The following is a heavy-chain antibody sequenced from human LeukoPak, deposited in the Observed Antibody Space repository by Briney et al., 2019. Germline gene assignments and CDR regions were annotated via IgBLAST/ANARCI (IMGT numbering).Heavy chain of an antibody. D-gene: IGHD3-3*01. Sequence: PGGSLRLSCAASGFTFSSYEMNWVRQAPGKGLEWVSYINSSGSTIYYADSVKGRFTISRDNAKNSLYLQMNSLRAEDTAVYYCAGAPQYYDFWSDYYGFVPWGQGTLVTVSS. V-gene: IGHV3-48*03. CDR3: AGAPQYYDFWSDYYGFVP. CDR2: INSSGSTI. CDR1: GFTFSSYE. J-gene: IGHJ5*02.